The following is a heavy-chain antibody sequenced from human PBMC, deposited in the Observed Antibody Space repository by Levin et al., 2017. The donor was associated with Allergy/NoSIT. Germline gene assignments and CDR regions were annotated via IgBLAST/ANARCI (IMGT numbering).Heavy chain of an antibody. Sequence: AASVKVSCAASGFTFSSNWMHWVRQSPGEGLVWVSRINEDGSWTTYADSVHGRFTISRDNAKNTLYLQMNSLRDDDTAVYYCARDLSGSRDYWGQGTLVTVSS. CDR3: ARDLSGSRDY. CDR1: GFTFSSNW. D-gene: IGHD2-15*01. J-gene: IGHJ4*02. CDR2: INEDGSWT. V-gene: IGHV3-74*01.